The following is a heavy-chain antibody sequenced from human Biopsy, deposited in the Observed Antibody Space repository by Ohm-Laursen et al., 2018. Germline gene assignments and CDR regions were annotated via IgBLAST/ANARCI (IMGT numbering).Heavy chain of an antibody. CDR2: IYNTETT. CDR3: ARHPTGFWFDP. V-gene: IGHV4-39*01. J-gene: IGHJ5*02. CDR1: GGSISSSSTYY. Sequence: TLSLTCTVSGGSISSSSTYYWAWLRQPPGKGLEWIGSIYNTETTFYNPSLKSRVTISFDTSTNQFSLKVSSVTAADTALYFCARHPTGFWFDPWGHGTLVTVSS.